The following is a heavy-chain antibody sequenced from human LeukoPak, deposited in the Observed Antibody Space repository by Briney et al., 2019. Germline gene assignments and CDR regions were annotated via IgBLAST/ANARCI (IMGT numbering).Heavy chain of an antibody. D-gene: IGHD2-15*01. CDR1: GYSISSGYY. CDR3: ARVLRAFDI. V-gene: IGHV4-38-2*02. CDR2: IYHSGST. Sequence: PSETLSLTCTVSGYSISSGYYWGWIRQPPGKGLEWIGGIYHSGSTYYNPSLKSRVTISVDTSKNQFSLKLSSVTAADTAVYYCARVLRAFDIWGQGTMVTVSS. J-gene: IGHJ3*02.